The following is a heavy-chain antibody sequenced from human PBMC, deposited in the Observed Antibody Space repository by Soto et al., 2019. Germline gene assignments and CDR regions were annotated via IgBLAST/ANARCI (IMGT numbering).Heavy chain of an antibody. CDR2: ISYDGSNK. CDR3: AREGMGHSSGHEGGYFDY. D-gene: IGHD6-19*01. V-gene: IGHV3-30-3*01. Sequence: LRLSCAASGFTFSSYAMHWVRQAPGKGLEWVAVISYDGSNKYYADSVKGRFTISRDNSKNTLYLQMNSLRAEDTAVYYCAREGMGHSSGHEGGYFDYWGQGTLVTVSS. J-gene: IGHJ4*02. CDR1: GFTFSSYA.